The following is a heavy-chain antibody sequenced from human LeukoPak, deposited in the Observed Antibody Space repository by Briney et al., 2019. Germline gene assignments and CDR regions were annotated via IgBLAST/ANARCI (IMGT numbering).Heavy chain of an antibody. V-gene: IGHV3-7*01. CDR1: GFSFSSYW. J-gene: IGHJ3*02. CDR3: AREDPTGAFDI. Sequence: GGSLRLSCEGSGFSFSSYWMTWVRQSPGKGPEWVANIKQDESETYTVDSVKGRFTISRDNSKNTLYLQMNSLRAEDTAVYYCAREDPTGAFDIWGQGALVTVSS. D-gene: IGHD7-27*01. CDR2: IKQDESET.